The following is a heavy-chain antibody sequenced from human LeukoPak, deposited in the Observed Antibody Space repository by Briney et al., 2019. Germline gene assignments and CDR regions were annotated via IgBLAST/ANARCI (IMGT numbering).Heavy chain of an antibody. CDR1: GFTFSAYC. CDR2: ICPDGSVV. D-gene: IGHD3-10*01. CDR3: VRDLREADH. V-gene: IGHV3-74*01. J-gene: IGHJ4*02. Sequence: GGSLRLSCVASGFTFSAYCMHWVRQGPEKGLEWVSRICPDGSVVNHADSVKGRFTTSRDNAKNTVFLQMDSLRVDDTAVYYCVRDLREADHWGLGTLVTVSS.